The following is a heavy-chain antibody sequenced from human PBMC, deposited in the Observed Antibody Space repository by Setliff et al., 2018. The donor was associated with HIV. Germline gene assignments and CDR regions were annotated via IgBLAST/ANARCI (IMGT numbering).Heavy chain of an antibody. D-gene: IGHD6-19*01. V-gene: IGHV3-9*01. Sequence: GGSLRLSCEGSGFNFNYYAMHWVRQAPGKGLEWVSGITWQGGVLGYADSVKGRFTISRDNVGNSLYLQMNSLTTEDTASYFCVKGGALAGQFYYYMDVWGRGTTVTAP. CDR2: ITWQGGVL. J-gene: IGHJ6*03. CDR1: GFNFNYYA. CDR3: VKGGALAGQFYYYMDV.